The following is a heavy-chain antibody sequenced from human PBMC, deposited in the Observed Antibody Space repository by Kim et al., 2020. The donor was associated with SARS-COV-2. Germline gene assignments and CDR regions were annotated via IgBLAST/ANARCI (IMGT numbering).Heavy chain of an antibody. J-gene: IGHJ4*02. CDR3: AKDSYYYDSRGYYTELDY. D-gene: IGHD3-22*01. Sequence: KGRFTISRDNSKNTLYLQMNSLRAEDTAVYYCAKDSYYYDSRGYYTELDYWGQGTLVTVSS. V-gene: IGHV3-30*02.